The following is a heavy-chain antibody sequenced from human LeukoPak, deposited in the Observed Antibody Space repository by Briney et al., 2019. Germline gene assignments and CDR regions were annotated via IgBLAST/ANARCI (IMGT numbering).Heavy chain of an antibody. CDR2: IYYSGST. Sequence: SETLSLTCTVSGGSISSYYWSWIRQPPGKGLEWIGYIYYSGSTNYNPSLKSRVIITVDTSKNQFSLKLSSVTAADTAVYYCARDGSTGWFDPWGQGTLVTVSS. V-gene: IGHV4-59*01. D-gene: IGHD1-7*01. CDR3: ARDGSTGWFDP. CDR1: GGSISSYY. J-gene: IGHJ5*02.